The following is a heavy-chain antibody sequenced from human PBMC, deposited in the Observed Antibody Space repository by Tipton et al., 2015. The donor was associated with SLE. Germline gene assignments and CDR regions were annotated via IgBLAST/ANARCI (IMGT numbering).Heavy chain of an antibody. CDR1: GSTFPGCG. J-gene: IGHJ4*02. Sequence: QLVQSGAEVKKPGASVKVSCKASGSTFPGCGIRWVRQPPGQGLEWMGWTSAYNGNTNYAQKLQGGVTMTPDTSTSTAYMERRSLRPDDTAVYYCARDGSGSWPRYWGQGTLVTVSS. V-gene: IGHV1-18*01. CDR3: ARDGSGSWPRY. D-gene: IGHD6-13*01. CDR2: TSAYNGNT.